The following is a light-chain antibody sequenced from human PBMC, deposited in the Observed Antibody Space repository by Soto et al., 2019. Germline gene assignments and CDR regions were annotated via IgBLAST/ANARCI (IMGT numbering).Light chain of an antibody. CDR1: QSVSSGY. CDR2: GSS. CDR3: QQYSKFDQT. Sequence: EIVLTQSPGTLSLSPGERATLSCRASQSVSSGYLAWYQQKPGQAPRLFIYGSSSRANGIPDSFSGSGSGTEFTLIISRLEPEYFEVYYCQQYSKFDQTFGQGTKVEIK. J-gene: IGKJ1*01. V-gene: IGKV3-20*01.